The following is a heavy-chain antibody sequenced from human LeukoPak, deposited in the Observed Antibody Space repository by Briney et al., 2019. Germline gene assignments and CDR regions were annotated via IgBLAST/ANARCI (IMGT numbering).Heavy chain of an antibody. Sequence: PSETLSLTCTVSGGSISGYYWSWIRQPPGKGLEWIGYIYYSGSTNYNPSLKSRVTISVDTSKNQFSLKLSSVTAADTAVYYCARHGWSGSCMDVWGQWTTVTVSS. V-gene: IGHV4-59*08. CDR1: GGSISGYY. CDR3: ARHGWSGSCMDV. J-gene: IGHJ6*02. D-gene: IGHD3-3*01. CDR2: IYYSGST.